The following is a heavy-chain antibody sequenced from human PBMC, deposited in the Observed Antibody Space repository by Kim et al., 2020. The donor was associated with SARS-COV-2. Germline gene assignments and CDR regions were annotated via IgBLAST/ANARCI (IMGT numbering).Heavy chain of an antibody. J-gene: IGHJ6*02. CDR3: ARATVDLDYYYYGMDV. CDR2: IYHSGRT. Sequence: KGLGWVGRIYHSGRTNYKPSLKSRGPMSVDTSKNQFSLKLSSVTAADTAVYYCARATVDLDYYYYGMDVWGQGTTVTVSS. D-gene: IGHD2-21*01. V-gene: IGHV4-4*07.